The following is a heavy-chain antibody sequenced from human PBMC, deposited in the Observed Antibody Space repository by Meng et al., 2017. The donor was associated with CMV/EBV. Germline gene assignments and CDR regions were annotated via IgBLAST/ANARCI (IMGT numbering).Heavy chain of an antibody. J-gene: IGHJ6*02. D-gene: IGHD3-9*01. CDR1: GFTFSSYA. V-gene: IGHV3-64*02. CDR3: ARDRYDILTGYYTGGDYYYGMDV. Sequence: GESLKISCAASGFTFSSYAMHWVRQAPGKGLEYVSAISSNGGSTYYADSVKGRFTISRDNSKNTLYLQMGSLRSDDTAVYYCARDRYDILTGYYTGGDYYYGMDVWGQGTTVTVSS. CDR2: ISSNGGST.